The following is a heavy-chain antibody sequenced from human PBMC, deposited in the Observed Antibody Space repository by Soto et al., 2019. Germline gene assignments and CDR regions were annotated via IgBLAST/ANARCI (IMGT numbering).Heavy chain of an antibody. CDR1: RVAFNKFI. CDR2: IIPVFGTA. CDR3: AKVRYSSPMGYYYGMDV. D-gene: IGHD2-2*01. Sequence: ASVKVSCKASRVAFNKFIVTWVRQAPGLGLEWVGGIIPVFGTANYAQKFQGRVTITADESTSTSYMEVNNLRSEDTAVYYCAKVRYSSPMGYYYGMDVWGQGTTVTVSS. V-gene: IGHV1-69*13. J-gene: IGHJ6*02.